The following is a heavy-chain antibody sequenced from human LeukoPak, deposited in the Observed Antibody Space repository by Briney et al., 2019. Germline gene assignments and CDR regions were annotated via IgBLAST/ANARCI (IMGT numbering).Heavy chain of an antibody. CDR1: GGSIGSYY. Sequence: SETLSLTCTVSGGSIGSYYWSWIRQPPGKGLEWIGYIYYSGSTNYNPSLKSRVPISVDTSKNQFSLKLSSVTAADTAVYYCARGMGITPVDYWGQGTLVTVSS. J-gene: IGHJ4*02. V-gene: IGHV4-59*01. CDR2: IYYSGST. D-gene: IGHD7-27*01. CDR3: ARGMGITPVDY.